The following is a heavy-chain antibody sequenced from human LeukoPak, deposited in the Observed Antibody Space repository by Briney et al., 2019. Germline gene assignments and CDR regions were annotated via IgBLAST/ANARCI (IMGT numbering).Heavy chain of an antibody. J-gene: IGHJ4*02. Sequence: ASVKVSCKASGYTFTGYYMHWVRQAPGQGLEWMGWINTNTGNPTYAQGFTGRFVFSLDTSVSTAYLQISSLKAEDTAVYYCARDLFEGVVVPAARRYFDYWGQGTLVTVSS. CDR1: GYTFTGYY. CDR3: ARDLFEGVVVPAARRYFDY. V-gene: IGHV7-4-1*02. D-gene: IGHD2-2*01. CDR2: INTNTGNP.